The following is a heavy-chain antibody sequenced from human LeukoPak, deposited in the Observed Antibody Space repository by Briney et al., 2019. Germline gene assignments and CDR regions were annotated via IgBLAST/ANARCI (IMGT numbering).Heavy chain of an antibody. CDR2: ISTYDGDT. D-gene: IGHD6-13*01. CDR1: GYTFTTYG. V-gene: IGHV1-18*01. J-gene: IGHJ2*01. CDR3: ARDKAYSSSPSHWYFDL. Sequence: ASVKVSCKASGYTFTTYGITWVRQAPGQGLEWMGWISTYDGDTNYAQKLQGRVTMTTDTSTNTAYMELRSLRSDDTAVYYCARDKAYSSSPSHWYFDLWGRGTLVTVSS.